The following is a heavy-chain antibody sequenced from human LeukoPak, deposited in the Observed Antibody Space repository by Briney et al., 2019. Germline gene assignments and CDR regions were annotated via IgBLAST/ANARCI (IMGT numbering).Heavy chain of an antibody. D-gene: IGHD3-9*01. CDR1: GFTFSSYG. Sequence: GGSLRLSCAASGFTFSSYGMSWVRQAPGKGLEWVSAISGSGGSTYYADSVKGRFTISRDNSKNTLYLQMNSLRAEDTAVYYCARYILSGYYGYYFGYWGQGTLVTVSS. V-gene: IGHV3-23*01. J-gene: IGHJ4*02. CDR3: ARYILSGYYGYYFGY. CDR2: ISGSGGST.